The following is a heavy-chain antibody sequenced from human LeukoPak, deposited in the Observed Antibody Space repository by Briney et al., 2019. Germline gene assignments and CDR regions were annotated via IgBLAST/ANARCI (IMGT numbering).Heavy chain of an antibody. Sequence: ASVKVSCKASGYTFTSYGISWVRQAPGQGLEWMGWISAYNGNTNYAQKLQGRVTMTTDTSTSTAYMELRSLRSDDTAVYYCARDLYDSSGYYLGWWFDPWGQGTLVTVSP. V-gene: IGHV1-18*01. CDR1: GYTFTSYG. CDR2: ISAYNGNT. J-gene: IGHJ5*02. D-gene: IGHD3-22*01. CDR3: ARDLYDSSGYYLGWWFDP.